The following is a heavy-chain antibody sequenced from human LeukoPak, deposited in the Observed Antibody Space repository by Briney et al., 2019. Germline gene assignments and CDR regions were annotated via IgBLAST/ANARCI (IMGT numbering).Heavy chain of an antibody. D-gene: IGHD3-22*01. CDR2: ISGSGGST. CDR1: GFTFSSYS. CDR3: AKVATMIVVVISGSFDI. V-gene: IGHV3-23*01. J-gene: IGHJ3*02. Sequence: GGSLRLSCAASGFTFSSYSMNWVRQAPGKGLEWVSAISGSGGSTYYADSVKGRSTISRDNSKNTLYLQMNSLRAEDTAVYYCAKVATMIVVVISGSFDIWGQGTMVTVSS.